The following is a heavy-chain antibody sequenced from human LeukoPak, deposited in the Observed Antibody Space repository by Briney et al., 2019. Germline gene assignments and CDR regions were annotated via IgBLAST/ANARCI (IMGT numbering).Heavy chain of an antibody. CDR3: VREGVAILGRYFDY. CDR2: IIPIFGTA. Sequence: SVKVSCKASGGTFSSYAISWVRQAPGQGLEWMGGIIPIFGTANYAQKFQGRVTITADESTSTAYMELSSLRSEDTAVHYCVREGVAILGRYFDYWGQGTLVTVSS. V-gene: IGHV1-69*13. D-gene: IGHD5-12*01. J-gene: IGHJ4*02. CDR1: GGTFSSYA.